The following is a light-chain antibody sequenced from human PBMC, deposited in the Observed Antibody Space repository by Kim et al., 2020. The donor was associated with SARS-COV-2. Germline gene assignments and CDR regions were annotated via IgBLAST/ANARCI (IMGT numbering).Light chain of an antibody. CDR3: QTWGSGTWV. V-gene: IGLV4-69*02. Sequence: AAVMLTCTLSIGHSSFPITWHQQQPQKGPRYLMKVKSDGSHSKGDAIPDRFSGSSSGAERYLIISSLQSEDEADYYCQTWGSGTWVFGGGTQLTVL. CDR2: VKSDGSH. CDR1: IGHSSFP. J-gene: IGLJ3*02.